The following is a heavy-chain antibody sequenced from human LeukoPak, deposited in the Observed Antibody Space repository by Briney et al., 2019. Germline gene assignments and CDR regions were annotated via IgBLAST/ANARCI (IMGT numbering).Heavy chain of an antibody. V-gene: IGHV1-2*02. CDR1: GYRFTGYY. J-gene: IGHJ4*02. CDR2: INPKSGDP. D-gene: IGHD6-13*01. Sequence: GASVKVSCKTSGYRFTGYYMHWVRQAPGQGLEWMGWINPKSGDPIYVQKFQGRVTLTRDTSIDTVYLELSSLKSDDTAVYYCARVGSSSPHGHVWGQGTLVTVSS. CDR3: ARVGSSSPHGHV.